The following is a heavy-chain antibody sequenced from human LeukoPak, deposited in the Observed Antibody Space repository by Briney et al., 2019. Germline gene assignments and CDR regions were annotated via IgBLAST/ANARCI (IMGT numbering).Heavy chain of an antibody. V-gene: IGHV1-24*01. Sequence: ASVKVSCKVSGYTLTELSMHWVRQAPGKGLEWMGGFDPEDGETIYAQKFQGRVTMTEDTSTDTAYMELSSLRSEDTAVYYCATDCRPVWFGELLHFQHWGQGTLVTVSS. CDR3: ATDCRPVWFGELLHFQH. J-gene: IGHJ1*01. CDR2: FDPEDGET. CDR1: GYTLTELS. D-gene: IGHD3-10*01.